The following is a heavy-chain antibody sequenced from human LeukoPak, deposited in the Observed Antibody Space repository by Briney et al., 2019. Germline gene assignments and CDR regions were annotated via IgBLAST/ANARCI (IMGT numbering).Heavy chain of an antibody. D-gene: IGHD6-13*01. V-gene: IGHV4-59*01. Sequence: ASETLSLTCTVSGGSISSYYWSWIRQPPGKGLEWIGYIYYSGSTNYNPSLKSRVTISVDTSKNQFSLKLSSVTAADTAVYYCARDRRYSSSWYYFDYWGQGTLVTVSS. J-gene: IGHJ4*02. CDR2: IYYSGST. CDR3: ARDRRYSSSWYYFDY. CDR1: GGSISSYY.